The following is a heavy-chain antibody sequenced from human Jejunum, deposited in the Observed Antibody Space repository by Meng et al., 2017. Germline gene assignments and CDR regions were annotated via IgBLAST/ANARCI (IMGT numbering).Heavy chain of an antibody. CDR3: TRVGSSGWYFVGSFDI. CDR1: GFTFGDFA. CDR2: IRSKAYGGTT. Sequence: GESLKISCTASGFTFGDFALSRVRQAPGKGLECVGFIRSKAYGGTTEYAASVKGRFTISRDDSKSIAYLQMNSLKTEDTAVYYCTRVGSSGWYFVGSFDIWGQGTMVTVSS. V-gene: IGHV3-49*04. J-gene: IGHJ3*02. D-gene: IGHD6-19*01.